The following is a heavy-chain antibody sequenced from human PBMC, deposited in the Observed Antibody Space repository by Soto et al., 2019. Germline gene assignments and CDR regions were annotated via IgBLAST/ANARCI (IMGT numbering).Heavy chain of an antibody. Sequence: EVQLVDSGGGLVQPGGSLRLSCAASGFTFSNYWMHWVRQAPGKGLVWVSRIKSDGSNIAYADSVKGGFTISRDNAKNTVYLQMNILRAEDTAVYYCARAPVGAPMVPDFWGQGTLVTVSS. CDR2: IKSDGSNI. V-gene: IGHV3-74*01. CDR3: ARAPVGAPMVPDF. CDR1: GFTFSNYW. J-gene: IGHJ4*02. D-gene: IGHD1-26*01.